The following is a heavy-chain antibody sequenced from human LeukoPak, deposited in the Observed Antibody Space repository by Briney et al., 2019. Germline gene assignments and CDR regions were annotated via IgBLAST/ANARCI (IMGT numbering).Heavy chain of an antibody. CDR1: GFTFSSYA. CDR3: AKSPAVRLGELSPVDY. D-gene: IGHD3-16*02. J-gene: IGHJ4*02. CDR2: ISGSGGST. Sequence: GGSLRLSCAASGFTFSSYAMSWVRQAPGKGLEWVSAISGSGGSTYYADSVKGRFTISRDNSKNTLYLQMNSLRAEDTAVYYCAKSPAVRLGELSPVDYWGQGTLVTVSS. V-gene: IGHV3-23*01.